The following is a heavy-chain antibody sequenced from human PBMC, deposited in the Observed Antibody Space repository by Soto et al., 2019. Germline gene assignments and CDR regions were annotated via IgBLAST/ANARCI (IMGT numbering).Heavy chain of an antibody. CDR3: ARDAIVVVPGDAFDI. J-gene: IGHJ3*02. CDR1: GYTFTSYG. D-gene: IGHD2-2*01. Sequence: GASVKVSCKASGYTFTSYGISWVRQAPGQGLEWMGWISAYNGNTNYAQKLQGRVTMTTDTSTSTAYMELRSLRSDDTAVYYCARDAIVVVPGDAFDIWGQGTMVTVSS. V-gene: IGHV1-18*01. CDR2: ISAYNGNT.